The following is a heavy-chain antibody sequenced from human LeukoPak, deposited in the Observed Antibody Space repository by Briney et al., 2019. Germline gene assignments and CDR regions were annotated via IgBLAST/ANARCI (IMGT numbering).Heavy chain of an antibody. V-gene: IGHV3-48*03. CDR3: ATLGRAVANTRYMDV. J-gene: IGHJ6*03. Sequence: AGSLRLSCAASGFTFSSYDMTWVRQAPGKGLEWVSCLKGSATEIYYADSVRGRFTISRDNARNSLYLQMDSLRAEDTAVYYCATLGRAVANTRYMDVWGKGTTVTVSS. D-gene: IGHD6-19*01. CDR2: LKGSATEI. CDR1: GFTFSSYD.